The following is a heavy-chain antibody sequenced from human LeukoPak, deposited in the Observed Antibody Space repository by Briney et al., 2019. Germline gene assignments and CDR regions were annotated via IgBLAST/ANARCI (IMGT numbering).Heavy chain of an antibody. J-gene: IGHJ3*02. CDR1: GGSISSSTYY. CDR2: IYHSGRT. D-gene: IGHD6-13*01. CDR3: ARDCGGGSSWYSRRGRADGADAFDI. V-gene: IGHV4-39*02. Sequence: SETLSLTCTVSGGSISSSTYYWGWIRRPPGTGLEWIGSIYHSGRTHYNPSLKSRVIISVDTSKNYFSLKLSSVTAADTAMYYCARDCGGGSSWYSRRGRADGADAFDIWGQGTMVTVSS.